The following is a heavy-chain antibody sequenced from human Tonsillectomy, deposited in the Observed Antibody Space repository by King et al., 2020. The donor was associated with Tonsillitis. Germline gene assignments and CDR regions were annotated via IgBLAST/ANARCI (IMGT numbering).Heavy chain of an antibody. J-gene: IGHJ5*02. V-gene: IGHV1-2*02. CDR1: GYTFTGFH. Sequence: QLVQSGAEVKKPGASVKVSCKASGYTFTGFHIQWVRQAPGQGLEWMGWINPKSGATKYAQKFQGRVTMTRDTSLSTAYMELSRLRSGDTAVYYCVSPLVHYYDKSSDYLDPWGQGTLVTVSS. CDR2: INPKSGAT. CDR3: VSPLVHYYDKSSDYLDP. D-gene: IGHD3-22*01.